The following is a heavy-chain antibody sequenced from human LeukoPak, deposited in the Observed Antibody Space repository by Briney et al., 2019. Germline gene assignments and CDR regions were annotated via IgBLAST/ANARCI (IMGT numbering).Heavy chain of an antibody. CDR1: GFTFSSYE. Sequence: GGSLRLSCVASGFTFSSYEMNWVRQAPGKGLECVSYISSSGSTIYYADSVKGRFTISRDNAKNSLYLQMNSLRAEDTAVYHCAREGHIAVDAFDTWGQGTMVTVSS. CDR3: AREGHIAVDAFDT. CDR2: ISSSGSTI. D-gene: IGHD6-19*01. V-gene: IGHV3-48*03. J-gene: IGHJ3*02.